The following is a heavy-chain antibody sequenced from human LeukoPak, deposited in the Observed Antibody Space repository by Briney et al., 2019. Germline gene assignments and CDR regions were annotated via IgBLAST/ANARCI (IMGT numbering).Heavy chain of an antibody. Sequence: SVKVSCKASGGTFISYAISWVRQAPGQGLEWMGGIIPIFGTANYAQKFQGRVTITADESTSTAYMELSSLRSEDTAVYYCARSGGEFSPVDPVATAINPPPDYWGQGTLVTVSS. J-gene: IGHJ4*02. D-gene: IGHD2-21*02. CDR3: ARSGGEFSPVDPVATAINPPPDY. CDR1: GGTFISYA. CDR2: IIPIFGTA. V-gene: IGHV1-69*13.